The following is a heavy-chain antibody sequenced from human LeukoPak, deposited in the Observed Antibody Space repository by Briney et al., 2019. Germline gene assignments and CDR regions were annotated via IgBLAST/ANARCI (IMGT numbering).Heavy chain of an antibody. Sequence: GGSLRLACAASGFTFSSYGMPWVRQAPGKGLEWVAVISYDGSNKYYADSVKGRFTISRDNSKNTLYLQMNSLRAEDTAVYYCAKERGYGDYYFDYWGQGTLVTVSS. J-gene: IGHJ4*02. D-gene: IGHD4-17*01. V-gene: IGHV3-30*18. CDR2: ISYDGSNK. CDR1: GFTFSSYG. CDR3: AKERGYGDYYFDY.